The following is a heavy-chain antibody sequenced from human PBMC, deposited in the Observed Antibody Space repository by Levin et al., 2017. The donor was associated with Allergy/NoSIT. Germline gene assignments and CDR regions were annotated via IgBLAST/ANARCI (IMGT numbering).Heavy chain of an antibody. CDR3: AREYLESPFDFDH. CDR1: GFTFSRHP. V-gene: IGHV3-23*01. Sequence: PGGSLRLSCAASGFTFSRHPMNWVRQAPGKGLEWVSNTTGSGANTYYRDSVKGRFTISRDNSENTLYLQMSGLRAEDTAVYYCAREYLESPFDFDHWGQGALVIVSS. J-gene: IGHJ4*02. CDR2: TTGSGANT.